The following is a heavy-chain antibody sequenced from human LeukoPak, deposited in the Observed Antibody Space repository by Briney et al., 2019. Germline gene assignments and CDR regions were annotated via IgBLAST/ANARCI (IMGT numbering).Heavy chain of an antibody. CDR1: GFTFDDYA. V-gene: IGHV3-9*03. J-gene: IGHJ4*02. CDR2: ISWNSDMI. CDR3: AKSKYLGGSYDY. D-gene: IGHD3-10*01. Sequence: GGSLRLSCAASGFTFDDYAMHWVRQAPGKGLEWVSGISWNSDMIGYADSVKGRFTISRDNAKNSLYLQMNSLRAEDMALYYCAKSKYLGGSYDYWGQGTLVTVSP.